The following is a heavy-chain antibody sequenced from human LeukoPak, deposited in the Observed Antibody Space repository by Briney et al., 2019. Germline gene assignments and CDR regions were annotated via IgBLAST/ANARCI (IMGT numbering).Heavy chain of an antibody. CDR1: GYSFTSYW. V-gene: IGHV5-51*01. CDR3: ARQDVDTAMIDY. J-gene: IGHJ4*02. CDR2: IYPGDSDT. Sequence: GESLKISCKGSGYSFTSYWIAWVRQMPGKGLEWMGIIYPGDSDTRYSPSFQGQVTISADKSVSTAYLRWSSLKASDTAMYYCARQDVDTAMIDYWGQGTLVTVSS. D-gene: IGHD5-18*01.